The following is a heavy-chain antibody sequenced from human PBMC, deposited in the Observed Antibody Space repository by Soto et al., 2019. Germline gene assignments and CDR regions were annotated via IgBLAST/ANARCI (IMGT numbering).Heavy chain of an antibody. CDR2: ITSNTNYI. V-gene: IGHV3-21*01. Sequence: GGSLRLSCVASGFTFSSYSMSWVRQAPGEGLEWVSSITSNTNYIHYGDSVKGRFAISRDNAKNSLYLQMNSLRADDTAVYFCARDTNYYASGSGVDFWSQGTLVTVSS. D-gene: IGHD3-10*01. J-gene: IGHJ4*02. CDR1: GFTFSSYS. CDR3: ARDTNYYASGSGVDF.